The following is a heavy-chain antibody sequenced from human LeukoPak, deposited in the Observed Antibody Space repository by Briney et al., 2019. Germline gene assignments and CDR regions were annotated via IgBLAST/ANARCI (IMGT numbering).Heavy chain of an antibody. J-gene: IGHJ3*02. CDR2: IYYSGST. CDR1: DGSITNYD. Sequence: SETLSFTCTVSDGSITNYDWSWVRQPPGKGLEWIGYIYYSGSTNYNPSLKSRVTISVDTSKNQFSLKLSSVTAADTAVYYCARSSGWPHDAFDIWGQGTMVTVSS. CDR3: ARSSGWPHDAFDI. V-gene: IGHV4-59*01. D-gene: IGHD6-19*01.